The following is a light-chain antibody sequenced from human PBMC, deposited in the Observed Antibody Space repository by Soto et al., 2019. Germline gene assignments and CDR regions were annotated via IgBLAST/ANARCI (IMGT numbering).Light chain of an antibody. CDR1: ESINSN. V-gene: IGKV3-15*01. CDR3: QQYHNWPPWT. J-gene: IGKJ1*01. CDR2: GAS. Sequence: EIVMTQSPDTLSVSPGQSAALSCWASESINSNLAWYQQKPGQSPRLLIYGASTRATGVPARFSGSGSGTEFSLPISSLQSEDFAVYYCQQYHNWPPWTFGQGTKVEI.